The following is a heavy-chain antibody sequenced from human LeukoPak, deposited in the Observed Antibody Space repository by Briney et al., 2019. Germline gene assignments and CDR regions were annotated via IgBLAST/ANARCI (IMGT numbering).Heavy chain of an antibody. CDR1: GGTFSSYA. J-gene: IGHJ4*02. V-gene: IGHV1-69*13. D-gene: IGHD2-2*02. CDR3: AGGADVGLYTFDY. Sequence: SVKVSCKASGGTFSSYAISWVRQAPGQGLEWMGGIIPIFGTANYAQKFQGRVTITADESTSAAYMELSSLRSEDTAVYYCAGGADVGLYTFDYWGQGTPVTVSS. CDR2: IIPIFGTA.